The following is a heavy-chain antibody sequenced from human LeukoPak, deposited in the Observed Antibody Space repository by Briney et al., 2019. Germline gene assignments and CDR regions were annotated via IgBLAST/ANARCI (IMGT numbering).Heavy chain of an antibody. J-gene: IGHJ5*02. CDR3: ARDGSGSYYDRGWFDP. Sequence: ASVKVSCKASAYTFTSYNINWVRQATGQGLEWMGWMNPNSGNTSYAQKFQGRVTMTRNTSISTAYMELSSLTSEDTAVYYCARDGSGSYYDRGWFDPWGQGTLVTVSS. D-gene: IGHD3-10*01. CDR1: AYTFTSYN. V-gene: IGHV1-8*01. CDR2: MNPNSGNT.